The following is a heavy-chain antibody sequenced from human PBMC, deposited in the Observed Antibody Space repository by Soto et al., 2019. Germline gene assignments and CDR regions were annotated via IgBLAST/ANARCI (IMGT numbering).Heavy chain of an antibody. CDR3: GRGPSPRAPAGGTPYYYAMDV. Sequence: QVQLVQSGAEVKQSGASVKVSCKASGYDFTAYDINWVRQASGQGLEWMGWMNPINGATGSARRFQGIVSMTRNTATGTAYLELTSLRSDDTAVYYCGRGPSPRAPAGGTPYYYAMDVWGQGTTVTVSS. J-gene: IGHJ6*02. V-gene: IGHV1-8*02. CDR2: MNPINGAT. D-gene: IGHD6-13*01. CDR1: GYDFTAYD.